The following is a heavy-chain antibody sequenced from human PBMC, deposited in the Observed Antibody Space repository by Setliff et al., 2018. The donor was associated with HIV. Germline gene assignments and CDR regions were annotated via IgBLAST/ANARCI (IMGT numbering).Heavy chain of an antibody. CDR2: IYIYNSGST. CDR3: ARGVNFDY. V-gene: IGHV4-59*01. D-gene: IGHD3-3*01. J-gene: IGHJ4*02. Sequence: ETLSLTCRVSGASFSGYYWGWIRQPPGKGLAWIGYIYIYNSGSTNYNPSLTSRVTRSSDTSRNPFSLKLTSVTAADTAIYYCARGVNFDYWGQGTQVTVSS. CDR1: GASFSGYY.